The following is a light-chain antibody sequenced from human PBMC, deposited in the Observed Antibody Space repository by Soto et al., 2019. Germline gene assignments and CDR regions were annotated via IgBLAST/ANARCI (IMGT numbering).Light chain of an antibody. V-gene: IGKV3-20*01. CDR2: GAS. CDR3: QQYGTSPRT. Sequence: EIVLTQSPGTLSLSPGGRATLSCRASQRVSSSYLAWYQQKPGQAPRLLIYGASSRATGIPDRFSGSGSGTDFTLTISRLEHEDFVLYYCQQYGTSPRTFGQGTKLEIK. CDR1: QRVSSSY. J-gene: IGKJ2*01.